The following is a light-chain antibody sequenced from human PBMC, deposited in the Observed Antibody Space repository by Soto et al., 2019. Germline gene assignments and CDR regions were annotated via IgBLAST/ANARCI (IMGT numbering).Light chain of an antibody. CDR1: SSDVGGFEY. CDR3: GSITRSSTSV. V-gene: IGLV2-14*01. J-gene: IGLJ1*01. Sequence: QSALSQPASVSGSPGQSITISCTGTSSDVGGFEYVSWYQHQPGKVPKLIIYDVTKRPSGVSNRFSGSKSGNTASLTISGIQAEDEGDYYCGSITRSSTSVFGTGTQLTVL. CDR2: DVT.